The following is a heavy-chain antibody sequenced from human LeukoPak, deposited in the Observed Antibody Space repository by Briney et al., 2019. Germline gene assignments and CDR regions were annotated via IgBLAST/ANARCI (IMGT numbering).Heavy chain of an antibody. V-gene: IGHV3-66*01. CDR2: IYSGGST. J-gene: IGHJ4*02. CDR1: GFTVSSNY. CDR3: ARGGSDGYSGYDLGGHFDY. Sequence: GGSLRLSCAASGFTVSSNYMSWVRQAPGKGLEWVSVIYSGGSTYYADSAKGRFTISRDNSKNTLYLQMNSLIAEDTAVYYCARGGSDGYSGYDLGGHFDYWGQGTLVTVSS. D-gene: IGHD5-12*01.